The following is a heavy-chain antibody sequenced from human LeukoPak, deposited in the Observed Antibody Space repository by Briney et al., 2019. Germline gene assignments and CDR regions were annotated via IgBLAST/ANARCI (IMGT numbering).Heavy chain of an antibody. Sequence: SQTLSLTCAVSGGSISSGGYSWSWIRQPPGKGLEWIGYIYHSGSTYYNPSLKSRVTISVDRSKNQFSLKRSSVTAADTAMSYCASGYSFGYYYWGQGTLVTVSS. CDR3: ASGYSFGYYY. CDR2: IYHSGST. CDR1: GGSISSGGYS. J-gene: IGHJ4*02. D-gene: IGHD5-18*01. V-gene: IGHV4-30-2*02.